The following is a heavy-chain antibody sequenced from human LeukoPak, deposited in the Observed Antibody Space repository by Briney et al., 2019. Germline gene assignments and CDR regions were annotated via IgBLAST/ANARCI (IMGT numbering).Heavy chain of an antibody. D-gene: IGHD6-13*01. V-gene: IGHV4-59*01. Sequence: PSETLSLTCTVSGASISSYYWSWIRQPPGKGLEWIGYIYYSGSTNYNPSLKSRVTISVDTSKNQFSLKLNSVTAADMAVYYCARSRSSSWFLFDYWGQGTLVTVSS. CDR1: GASISSYY. CDR3: ARSRSSSWFLFDY. J-gene: IGHJ4*02. CDR2: IYYSGST.